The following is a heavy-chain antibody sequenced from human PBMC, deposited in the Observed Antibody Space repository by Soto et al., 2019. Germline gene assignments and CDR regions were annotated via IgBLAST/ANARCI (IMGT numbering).Heavy chain of an antibody. J-gene: IGHJ3*02. CDR1: GFIFSSYA. CDR2: ISYDGSNK. Sequence: QVQLVESGGGVVQPGRSLRLSCAASGFIFSSYAMHWVRQAPGKGLEWVAVISYDGSNKYHADSVKGRVTISRDNSRNTLYLQMNSLRAEDTAVYYCARVLPRITMVWSHEKDAFDIWGQGTMVTVSS. CDR3: ARVLPRITMVWSHEKDAFDI. V-gene: IGHV3-30-3*01. D-gene: IGHD3-10*01.